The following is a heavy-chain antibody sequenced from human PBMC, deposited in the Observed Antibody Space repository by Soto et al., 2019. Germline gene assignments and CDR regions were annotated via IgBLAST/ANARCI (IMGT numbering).Heavy chain of an antibody. V-gene: IGHV4-59*08. Sequence: TSETLSLTCTVSGGSISSYYWSWIRQPPGKGLEWIGYIYYSGSTNYNPSLKSRVTISVDTSKNQFSLKLSSVTAADTAVYYCARQSGSYLSAWFDPWGQGTLVTVS. CDR3: ARQSGSYLSAWFDP. D-gene: IGHD1-26*01. CDR1: GGSISSYY. J-gene: IGHJ5*02. CDR2: IYYSGST.